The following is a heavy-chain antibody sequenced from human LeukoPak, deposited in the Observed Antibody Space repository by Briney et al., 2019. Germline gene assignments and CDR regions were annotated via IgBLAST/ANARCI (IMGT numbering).Heavy chain of an antibody. CDR1: GFTFSSYS. CDR2: ISSSSSYI. J-gene: IGHJ4*02. Sequence: GGSLRLSCAASGFTFSSYSMNWVRQAPGKGLEWVSSISSSSSYIYYADSVKGRFTIPRDNAKNSPYLQMNSLRAEDTAVYYCARDGVREDIVVVPASSYFDYWGQGTLVTVSS. D-gene: IGHD2-2*01. V-gene: IGHV3-21*01. CDR3: ARDGVREDIVVVPASSYFDY.